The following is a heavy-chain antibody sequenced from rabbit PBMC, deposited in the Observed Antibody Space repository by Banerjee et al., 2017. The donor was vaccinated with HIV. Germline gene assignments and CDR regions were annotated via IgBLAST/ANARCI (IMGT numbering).Heavy chain of an antibody. CDR2: INTSSGNT. CDR3: ARDYSGYSLFEL. Sequence: QEQLEESGGDLVKPEGSLTLTCTASGFSFSNKYVMCWVRQAPGKGLEWIACINTSSGNTVYATWAKGRFTISKTSWTTLTLQMTSLTAADTATYFCARDYSGYSLFELWGPGTLVTVS. J-gene: IGHJ4*01. V-gene: IGHV1S45*01. D-gene: IGHD7-1*01. CDR1: GFSFSNKYV.